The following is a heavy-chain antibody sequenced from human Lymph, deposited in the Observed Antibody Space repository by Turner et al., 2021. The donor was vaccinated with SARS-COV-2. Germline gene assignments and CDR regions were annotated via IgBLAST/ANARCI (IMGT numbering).Heavy chain of an antibody. CDR1: GFTFSSYS. J-gene: IGHJ6*02. CDR2: ISSSSTYI. V-gene: IGHV3-21*01. CDR3: AGQAVAGTSLGYYYYGMDV. Sequence: EVQLVESGGGLVTPGGSRSLPCAASGFTFSSYSMHWVRQAPGKGLEWVSSISSSSTYIYYADSVKGRFTISRDNAKNSLYLQMNSLRAEDTAVYYCAGQAVAGTSLGYYYYGMDVWGQGTTVTVSS. D-gene: IGHD6-19*01.